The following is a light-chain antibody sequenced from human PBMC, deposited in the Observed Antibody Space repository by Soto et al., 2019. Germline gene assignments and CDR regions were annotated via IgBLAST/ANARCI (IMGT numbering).Light chain of an antibody. CDR2: LGS. Sequence: DIVMTQSPLSLPVTPGEPASISCRSSHSLLQSNGYNYLDWYLQKPGQSPQLLIYLGSNRASGVPDRFSGSGSGTDFTLKISRVEAEDVGVYYCIQALQTPITFGQGTRLEIK. CDR3: IQALQTPIT. V-gene: IGKV2-28*01. J-gene: IGKJ5*01. CDR1: HSLLQSNGYNY.